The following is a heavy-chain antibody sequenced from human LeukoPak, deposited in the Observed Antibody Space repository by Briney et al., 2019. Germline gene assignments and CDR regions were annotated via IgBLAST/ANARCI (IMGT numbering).Heavy chain of an antibody. Sequence: SETLSLTCNVSGASMSSDGYYWNWIRQPAGKGLEWICRIYSGGSTNYNPSLKSRVTLSVDTSKNRLPLKLSYVTAADTAVYYCASAGHCANGVCRNWFGPWGQGILVTVSS. D-gene: IGHD2-8*01. J-gene: IGHJ5*02. CDR3: ASAGHCANGVCRNWFGP. CDR1: GASMSSDGYY. CDR2: IYSGGST. V-gene: IGHV4-61*02.